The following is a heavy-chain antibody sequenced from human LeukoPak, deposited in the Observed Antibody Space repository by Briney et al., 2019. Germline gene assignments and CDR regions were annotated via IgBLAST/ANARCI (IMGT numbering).Heavy chain of an antibody. CDR3: ARADNWEGAKGD. D-gene: IGHD3-16*01. CDR1: GGTFSSYA. Sequence: SVKVSCKASGGTFSSYAISWVRQAPGQGLEWMGGIIPMFDTANYAQRFQGRLTITADKSTSTGYMELSSLTSEDTAVYYCARADNWEGAKGDWGQGTMATVSS. CDR2: IIPMFDTA. V-gene: IGHV1-69*06. J-gene: IGHJ3*01.